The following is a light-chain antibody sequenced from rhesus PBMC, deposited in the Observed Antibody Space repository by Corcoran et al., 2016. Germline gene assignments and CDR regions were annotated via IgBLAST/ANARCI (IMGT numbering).Light chain of an antibody. CDR3: SSYASSSAYI. CDR1: SNDIGGYNR. J-gene: IGLJ1*01. CDR2: EVS. Sequence: QAAPTQSPSVSGSPGQSVTISCTGTSNDIGGYNRVSWYQQHPGKAPKLMIYEVSKRPSGVSDRFSASKSGNTASLTISGPQAEEEADDDCSSYASSSAYIFCAGTRLTVL. V-gene: IGLV2-13*03.